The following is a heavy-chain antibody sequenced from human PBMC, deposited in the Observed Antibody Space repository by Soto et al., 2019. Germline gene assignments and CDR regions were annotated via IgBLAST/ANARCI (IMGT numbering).Heavy chain of an antibody. V-gene: IGHV3-23*01. D-gene: IGHD2-2*01. CDR2: ITGSGSRS. CDR1: GFTFSSYA. Sequence: GGSLRLSCAVSGFTFSSYAMTWVRQAPGQGLEWVSGITGSGSRSDHADSVKGRFAISRDNSKNTVYLQMDSLRVEDTAVYYCAKAAHCSSATCYLPADVWGQGTTVTVS. CDR3: AKAAHCSSATCYLPADV. J-gene: IGHJ6*02.